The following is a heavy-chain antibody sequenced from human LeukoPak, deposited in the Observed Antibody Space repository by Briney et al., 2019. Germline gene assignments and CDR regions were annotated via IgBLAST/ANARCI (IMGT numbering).Heavy chain of an antibody. CDR1: GGSISTYY. D-gene: IGHD1-26*01. CDR2: IYYSGNT. J-gene: IGHJ4*02. V-gene: IGHV4-59*01. CDR3: ARSVGATGFDY. Sequence: PSETLSLTCTVSGGSISTYYWSWIRQPPGEGLEWIGYIYYSGNTNYNPSLKSRVTISVDTSKNQFSLKLSSVTAADTAVYYCARSVGATGFDYWGQGTLVTVSS.